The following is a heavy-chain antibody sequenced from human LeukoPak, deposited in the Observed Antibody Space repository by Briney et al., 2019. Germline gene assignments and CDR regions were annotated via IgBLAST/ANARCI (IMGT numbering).Heavy chain of an antibody. V-gene: IGHV3-21*01. CDR2: ISSTSRHI. D-gene: IGHD4-11*01. CDR1: GFTFSSYS. J-gene: IGHJ4*02. Sequence: PGGSLRLSCAASGFTFSSYSMNRVRQAPGKWLEWVSSISSTSRHIYYADSVKGRFTISRDDASNSLYLQMNSLRAEDTAVYYCVRDLNTITNAFFVYWGQGTPVTVSS. CDR3: VRDLNTITNAFFVY.